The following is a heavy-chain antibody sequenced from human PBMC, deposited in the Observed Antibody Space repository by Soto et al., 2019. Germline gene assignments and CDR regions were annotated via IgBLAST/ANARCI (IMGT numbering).Heavy chain of an antibody. D-gene: IGHD1-26*01. Sequence: QVQLVESGGGVVQPGRSLRLSCAASGFSFTTYVMHWVRQAPGKGLEWVAVISHDGSYKYYGDAVKGRFTISRDTSKNAVYLEMNSLRHEDTAVYYCAKGLLAIVGTTLPRDAFNIWGQGTMVTVSS. J-gene: IGHJ3*02. CDR3: AKGLLAIVGTTLPRDAFNI. CDR1: GFSFTTYV. V-gene: IGHV3-30*18. CDR2: ISHDGSYK.